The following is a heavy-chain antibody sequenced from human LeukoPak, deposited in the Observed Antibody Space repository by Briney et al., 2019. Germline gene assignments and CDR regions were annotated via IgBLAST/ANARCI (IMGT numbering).Heavy chain of an antibody. J-gene: IGHJ6*02. Sequence: SETLSLTCAVYGGSFSGYYWSWIRQPPGKGLEWIGEINHSGSTNYNPSLKSRVTISVDTSKSQFSLKLSSVTAADTAVYYCARGPLLLWFGNYHYGMDVWGQGTTVTVSS. CDR2: INHSGST. CDR3: ARGPLLLWFGNYHYGMDV. CDR1: GGSFSGYY. V-gene: IGHV4-34*01. D-gene: IGHD3-10*01.